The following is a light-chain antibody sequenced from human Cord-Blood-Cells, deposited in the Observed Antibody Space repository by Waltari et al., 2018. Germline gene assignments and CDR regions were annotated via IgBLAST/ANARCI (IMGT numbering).Light chain of an antibody. CDR1: SSDAGRYNY. CDR2: DVS. Sequence: QSALTQPRSVSGSPGPSVTISCTGTSSDAGRYNYVSWYQQHPGKAPKLMIYDVSKRPSGVPDRFSGSKSGNTASLTISGLQAEDEADYYCCSYAGSYTWVFGGGTKLTVL. V-gene: IGLV2-11*01. CDR3: CSYAGSYTWV. J-gene: IGLJ3*02.